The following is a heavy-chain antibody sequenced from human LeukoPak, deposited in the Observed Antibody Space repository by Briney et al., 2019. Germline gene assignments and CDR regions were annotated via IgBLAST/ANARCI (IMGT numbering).Heavy chain of an antibody. CDR3: ARRYYTNGVYYYDY. D-gene: IGHD2-8*01. Sequence: SETLFLTCTVSGASISSYYWSWIRQPPGKGLEWIGYIYYSGYTNYNPSLKSRVTISVDTSKNQFSLKLSSVTAADTAVYYCARRYYTNGVYYYDYWGQGTLVTVSS. J-gene: IGHJ4*02. CDR1: GASISSYY. CDR2: IYYSGYT. V-gene: IGHV4-59*08.